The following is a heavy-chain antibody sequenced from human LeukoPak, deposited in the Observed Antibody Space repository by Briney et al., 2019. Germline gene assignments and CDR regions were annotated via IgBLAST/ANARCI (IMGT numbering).Heavy chain of an antibody. CDR3: AKDLGYCSGGRCYRIDS. CDR1: GFTFSSYG. J-gene: IGHJ4*02. V-gene: IGHV3-30*18. D-gene: IGHD2-15*01. Sequence: GGSLRLSCAASGFTFSSYGMHWVRQAPGKGLEWVAVISYDGSNKFYADSVQGRFTISRDNSRSTLFLQMISLTAEDTAVYYCAKDLGYCSGGRCYRIDSWGQGTLVTVSS. CDR2: ISYDGSNK.